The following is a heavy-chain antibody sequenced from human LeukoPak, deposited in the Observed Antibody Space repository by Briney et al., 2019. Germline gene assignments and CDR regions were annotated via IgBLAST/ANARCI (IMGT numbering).Heavy chain of an antibody. Sequence: GRSLRLSCAASGFTFSSYAMHWVRQAPGKCLEWVPVISYDGSNKYYADSVKGRFTISRDNSKNTLYLQMNSLRAEDTAVYYCARVAGRYYGTGTHPWGQGTLVTVSS. CDR3: ARVAGRYYGTGTHP. J-gene: IGHJ5*02. CDR1: GFTFSSYA. V-gene: IGHV3-30-3*01. CDR2: ISYDGSNK. D-gene: IGHD3-10*01.